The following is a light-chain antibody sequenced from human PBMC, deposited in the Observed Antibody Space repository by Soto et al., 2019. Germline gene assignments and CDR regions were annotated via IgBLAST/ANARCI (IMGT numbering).Light chain of an antibody. CDR2: DTF. V-gene: IGKV3-11*01. CDR3: QQRSSLPFLWT. Sequence: DIVLTQSPGTLSSSPGERATLSCRASQSVGSSLAWYQQKPGQAPRLLIYDTFNRSTGIPARFSGSGSGTDFTLTIISLEPEDFAVYYCQQRSSLPFLWTFGGGTKVEIK. CDR1: QSVGSS. J-gene: IGKJ4*01.